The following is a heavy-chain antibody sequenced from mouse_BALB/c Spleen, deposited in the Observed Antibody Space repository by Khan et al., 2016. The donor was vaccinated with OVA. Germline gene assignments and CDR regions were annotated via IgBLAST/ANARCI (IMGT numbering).Heavy chain of an antibody. J-gene: IGHJ4*01. CDR1: GYNIKDTY. V-gene: IGHV14-3*02. Sequence: VQLQQSGAELVKPGASVKLSCIVSGYNIKDTYMHWVKQRPEQGLDWIGRIDPANGNPKYTPNFQDKATIPSDTSSTTAYLQLSSLTSEASAVYFCSNSLQLYAIDYGGQGTSVPVSS. CDR2: IDPANGNP. CDR3: SNSLQLYAIDY. D-gene: IGHD1-2*01.